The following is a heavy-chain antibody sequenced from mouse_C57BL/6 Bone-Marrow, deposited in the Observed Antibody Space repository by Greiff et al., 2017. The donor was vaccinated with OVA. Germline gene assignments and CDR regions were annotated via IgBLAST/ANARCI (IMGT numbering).Heavy chain of an antibody. D-gene: IGHD1-1*01. CDR1: RYTFTNYW. CDR3: ARASNYYGSHWYFDV. Sequence: QVQLQQSGAELVRPGTSVKMSCKASRYTFTNYWIGWAKQRPGHGLEWIGDIYPGGGYTNYNEKFKGKATLTADKSSSTAYMQFSSLTSEDSAIYYCARASNYYGSHWYFDVWGTGTTVTVSS. CDR2: IYPGGGYT. J-gene: IGHJ1*03. V-gene: IGHV1-63*01.